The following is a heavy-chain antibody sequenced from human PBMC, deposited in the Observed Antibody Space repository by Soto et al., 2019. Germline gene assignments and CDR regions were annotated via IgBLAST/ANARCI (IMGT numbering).Heavy chain of an antibody. CDR1: GYTFTSYG. CDR3: ARVAVAPGVLLWFGERRGPYYFDY. J-gene: IGHJ4*02. Sequence: ASVKVSCKASGYTFTSYGISWVRQAPGQGLEWMGWISAYNGNTNYAQKLQGRVTMTTDTSTSTAYMELRSLRSDDTAVYYCARVAVAPGVLLWFGERRGPYYFDYWGQGTLVTVSS. CDR2: ISAYNGNT. V-gene: IGHV1-18*01. D-gene: IGHD3-10*01.